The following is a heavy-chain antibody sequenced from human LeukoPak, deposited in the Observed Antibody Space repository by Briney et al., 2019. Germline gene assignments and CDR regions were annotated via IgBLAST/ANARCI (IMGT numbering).Heavy chain of an antibody. D-gene: IGHD5-18*01. V-gene: IGHV3-30*02. CDR1: GFTFSSYG. CDR2: IRYDGSNK. Sequence: PGGSLRLSCAASGFTFSSYGMHWVRQAPGKGLEWVAFIRYDGSNKYYADSVKGRFTISRDNSKNTLYLQMDSLRAEDTAVYYCAKARDTAMVPFDYWGQGTLVTVSS. CDR3: AKARDTAMVPFDY. J-gene: IGHJ4*02.